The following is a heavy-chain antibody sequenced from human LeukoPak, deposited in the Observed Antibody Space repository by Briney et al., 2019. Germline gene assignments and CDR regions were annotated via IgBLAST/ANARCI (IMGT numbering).Heavy chain of an antibody. CDR1: GFTFSSYG. V-gene: IGHV3-23*01. CDR3: AKKSRDGYNPFDY. J-gene: IGHJ4*02. CDR2: ISSSGESP. Sequence: GRSLRLSCAASGFTFSSYGMHWVRQAPGKGLEWVCGISSSGESPYYADSVKGRFTISRDNSKNTLYLEINSLRAEDTAVYYCAKKSRDGYNPFDYLGQGTLVTVSS. D-gene: IGHD5-24*01.